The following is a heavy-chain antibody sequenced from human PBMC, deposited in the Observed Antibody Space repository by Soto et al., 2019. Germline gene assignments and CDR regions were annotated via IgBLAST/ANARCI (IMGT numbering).Heavy chain of an antibody. CDR1: GYSFTSYG. J-gene: IGHJ4*02. CDR2: ISAYNGNT. V-gene: IGHV1-18*01. CDR3: ARDCVSDFSVTRVGFDS. D-gene: IGHD4-4*01. Sequence: ASVKVSCKAAGYSFTSYGITWVRQAPGQGLEWMGWISAYNGNTNYAQNLQDRVTLTTDTSTYTAYMEMRNLQSDDTAVYYCARDCVSDFSVTRVGFDSRGQGALVTVSA.